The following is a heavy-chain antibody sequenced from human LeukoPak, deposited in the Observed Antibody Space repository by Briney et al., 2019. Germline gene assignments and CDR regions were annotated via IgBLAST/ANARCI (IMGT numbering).Heavy chain of an antibody. CDR2: IYTSGST. D-gene: IGHD3-10*01. V-gene: IGHV4-61*02. Sequence: SQTLSLTCTASGGSISSGSYYWSWIRQPAGKGLEWIGRIYTSGSTNYNPSLKSRVTISVDTSKNQFSLKLSSVTAADTAVYYCARDRPDYGSGSYYSDDYWGQGTLVTVSS. J-gene: IGHJ4*02. CDR3: ARDRPDYGSGSYYSDDY. CDR1: GGSISSGSYY.